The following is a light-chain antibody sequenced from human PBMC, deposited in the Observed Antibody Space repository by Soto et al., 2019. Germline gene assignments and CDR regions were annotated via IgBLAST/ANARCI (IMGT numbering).Light chain of an antibody. CDR1: SSDVGGYNY. CDR3: SSYVGTNSHV. V-gene: IGLV2-8*01. J-gene: IGLJ1*01. Sequence: QSVLTQPPSASGSPGQSVTISCTGTSSDVGGYNYVSWYQHHPGKAPKLIIYEVYKRPSGVPDRFSGSKSGNTAALTVSGLQAEDEADYYCSSYVGTNSHVFGTGTQLTVL. CDR2: EVY.